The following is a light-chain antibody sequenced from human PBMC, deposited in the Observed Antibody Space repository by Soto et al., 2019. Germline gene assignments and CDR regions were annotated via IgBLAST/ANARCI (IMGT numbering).Light chain of an antibody. Sequence: QSVLTQPPSASGTPGQRVTISCFGSSSNIGSNTVNWYQQLPGTAPQIVIYSNNQRPSGVPDRFSGSKSGTSASLAISGLQSEDEADYYCVAWDDSLNGYVVFGGGTKVTVL. CDR1: SSNIGSNT. J-gene: IGLJ2*01. CDR3: VAWDDSLNGYVV. V-gene: IGLV1-44*01. CDR2: SNN.